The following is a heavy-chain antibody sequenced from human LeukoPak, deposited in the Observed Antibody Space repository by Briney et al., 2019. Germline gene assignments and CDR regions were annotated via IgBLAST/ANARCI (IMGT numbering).Heavy chain of an antibody. Sequence: SGGSLRLSCAASGFTFSSYAMSWVRQAPGKGLEWVSAISGSGGSTYYADSVKGRFTISRDNSKNTLYLQMNSLRAEDTAVYYCAKEITYYYGSGSYFAFDYWGQGTLVTVSS. CDR1: GFTFSSYA. CDR3: AKEITYYYGSGSYFAFDY. CDR2: ISGSGGST. V-gene: IGHV3-23*01. J-gene: IGHJ4*02. D-gene: IGHD3-10*01.